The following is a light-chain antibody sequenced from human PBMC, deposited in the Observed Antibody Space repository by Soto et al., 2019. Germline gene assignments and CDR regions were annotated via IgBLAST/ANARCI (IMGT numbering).Light chain of an antibody. CDR2: EVS. CDR1: SSDVGAYDF. CDR3: SSYKSSSTRV. Sequence: SALTQPASVSGSPGQSITISCTGTSSDVGAYDFVSWYQQHPDKAPKLMIYEVSNRPSGVSNRFSGSKSVNTATLTISGLQAEDEADYYCSSYKSSSTRVFGTGTRSPS. V-gene: IGLV2-14*03. J-gene: IGLJ1*01.